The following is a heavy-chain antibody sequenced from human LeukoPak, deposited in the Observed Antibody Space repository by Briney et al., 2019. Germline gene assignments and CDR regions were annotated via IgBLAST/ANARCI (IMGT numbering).Heavy chain of an antibody. D-gene: IGHD3-10*01. CDR2: IWYDGSNK. V-gene: IGHV3-33*01. CDR3: ARDHYYGSGSYLAYFDY. Sequence: ERSLRLSCAASGFTFSSYGMHWVRQAPGKGLEWVALIWYDGSNKYYADSVKGRFTISRDNSKNTLYLQMNSLRAEDTAVYYCARDHYYGSGSYLAYFDYWGQGTLVTVSS. J-gene: IGHJ4*02. CDR1: GFTFSSYG.